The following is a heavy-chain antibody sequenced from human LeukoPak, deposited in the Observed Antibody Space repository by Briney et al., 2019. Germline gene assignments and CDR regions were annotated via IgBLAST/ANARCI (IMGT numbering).Heavy chain of an antibody. CDR1: GGSFSGYY. D-gene: IGHD3-22*01. Sequence: SGTLSLTCTVCGGSFSGYYWRYIRQPPGKGLEWIGEINHSGSTNYNPSLKSRVTISVDTSKNQFSLKLSSVTAADTAVYYCARVWYDSSGYYPTVQHWGQGTLVTVSS. V-gene: IGHV4-34*01. CDR3: ARVWYDSSGYYPTVQH. J-gene: IGHJ1*01. CDR2: INHSGST.